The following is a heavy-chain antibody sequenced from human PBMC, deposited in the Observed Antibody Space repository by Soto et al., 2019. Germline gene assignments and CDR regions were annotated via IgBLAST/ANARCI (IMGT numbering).Heavy chain of an antibody. CDR1: GGSFSGYY. V-gene: IGHV4-34*01. CDR3: ARRGRGYSHTPGTFDY. J-gene: IGHJ4*02. Sequence: PSETLSLTCAVYGGSFSGYYWSWIRQPPGKGLEWIGEINHSGSTNYNPSLKSRVTISVDTSKNQFSLKLSSVTAAGTAVYYCARRGRGYSHTPGTFDYWGQGTLVTVSS. D-gene: IGHD5-18*01. CDR2: INHSGST.